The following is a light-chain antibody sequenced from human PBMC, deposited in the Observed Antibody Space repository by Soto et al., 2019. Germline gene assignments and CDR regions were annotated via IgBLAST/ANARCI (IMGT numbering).Light chain of an antibody. J-gene: IGKJ4*01. Sequence: EIVLTQSPGTLSLSPGERGTLFCRASQSVSSNYLAWYQQKPGQAPRLLIYGASSRATGIPDRFSGSGSGTDFALTIRRLEPEDFAVYYCQRYNNWPLNFGGGTKGESK. CDR2: GAS. V-gene: IGKV3-20*01. CDR1: QSVSSNY. CDR3: QRYNNWPLN.